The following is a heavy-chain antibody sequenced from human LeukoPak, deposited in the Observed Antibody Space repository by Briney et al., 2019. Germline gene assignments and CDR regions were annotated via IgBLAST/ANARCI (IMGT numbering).Heavy chain of an antibody. CDR2: INDDGSDT. V-gene: IGHV3-74*01. CDR1: GFTFKLYW. CDR3: VRGGPSTWS. D-gene: IGHD2-15*01. J-gene: IGHJ5*02. Sequence: PGGSLRLSCAASGFTFKLYWMHWVRQVPGKRPVWVSRINDDGSDTIYADSVRGRFTISRDDAKNTVYLQMNNLRAEDTAVYYCVRGGPSTWSWDQGTLVTVSS.